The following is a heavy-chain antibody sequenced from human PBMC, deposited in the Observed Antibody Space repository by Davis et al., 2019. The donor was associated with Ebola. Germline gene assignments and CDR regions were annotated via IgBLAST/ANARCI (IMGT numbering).Heavy chain of an antibody. CDR1: GGSISSSSYY. J-gene: IGHJ4*02. CDR3: ARLADDSDYDYYFDL. CDR2: ISYSGLT. V-gene: IGHV4-39*01. Sequence: MPGGSLRLSCTVSGGSISSSSYYWGWIRQPPGKGLEWIGSISYSGLTYYNPSLKSRVTISVDTSKNQLSLKLNSVTAADTAVYYCARLADDSDYDYYFDLWGRGTLVTVSS. D-gene: IGHD5-12*01.